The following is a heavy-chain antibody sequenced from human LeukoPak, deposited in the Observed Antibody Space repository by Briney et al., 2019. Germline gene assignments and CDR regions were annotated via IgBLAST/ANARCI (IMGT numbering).Heavy chain of an antibody. V-gene: IGHV3-33*01. CDR2: IWSDGSKK. Sequence: PGRSLRLSCAASGFTFNYYGMHWVRQAPGKGLEWVAVIWSDGSKKYCADSVKGRFTVSRDDSKSTLYLQMNSLRVEDTALYFCARDDDTSSHYSRFDYWGQGTLVTVSS. CDR3: ARDDDTSSHYSRFDY. CDR1: GFTFNYYG. J-gene: IGHJ4*02. D-gene: IGHD3-22*01.